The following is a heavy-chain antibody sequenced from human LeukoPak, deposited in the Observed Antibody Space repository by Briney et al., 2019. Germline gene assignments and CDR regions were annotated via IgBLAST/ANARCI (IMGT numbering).Heavy chain of an antibody. CDR2: IAFDASDK. CDR3: ARDIDPSGYYLYYFDY. J-gene: IGHJ4*02. V-gene: IGHV3-30-3*01. CDR1: GFTFSKYA. D-gene: IGHD3-22*01. Sequence: PGGSLRLSCAASGFTFSKYALHWVRQAPGKGLEWVAVIAFDASDKYYADSVRGRFTISRDNSNNTLFLQMNSLRAEDTAVYYCARDIDPSGYYLYYFDYWGQGTLVTVSP.